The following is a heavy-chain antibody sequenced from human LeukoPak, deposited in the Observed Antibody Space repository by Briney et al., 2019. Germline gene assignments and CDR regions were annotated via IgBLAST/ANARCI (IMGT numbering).Heavy chain of an antibody. CDR2: IYYSGST. D-gene: IGHD5-12*01. Sequence: SETLSLTCTVSGGSISNYWSWIRQPAGKGLEWIGYIYYSGSTNYNPSLKSRVTISVDTSKNQFSLKLSSVTAADTAVYYCARQAGYSGYDFRFDYWGQGTLVTVSS. V-gene: IGHV4-59*08. CDR1: GGSISNY. J-gene: IGHJ4*02. CDR3: ARQAGYSGYDFRFDY.